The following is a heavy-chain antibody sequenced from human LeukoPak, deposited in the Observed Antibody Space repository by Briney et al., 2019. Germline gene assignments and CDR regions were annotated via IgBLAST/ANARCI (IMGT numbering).Heavy chain of an antibody. D-gene: IGHD6-13*01. V-gene: IGHV3-30*18. J-gene: IGHJ4*02. CDR1: GFTFSSYG. CDR2: ISYDGSNK. Sequence: GGSLRLSCAASGFTFSSYGMHWVRQAPGKGLEWVAVISYDGSNKYYADSVKGRFTISRDNSKNTLYLQMNSLGAEDTAVYYCAKDPSRSWYGIDYFDYWGQGTLVTVSS. CDR3: AKDPSRSWYGIDYFDY.